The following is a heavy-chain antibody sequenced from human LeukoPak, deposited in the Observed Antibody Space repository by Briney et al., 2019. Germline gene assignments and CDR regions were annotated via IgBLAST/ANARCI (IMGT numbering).Heavy chain of an antibody. CDR1: GFTFSSYG. J-gene: IGHJ6*02. D-gene: IGHD6-13*01. V-gene: IGHV3-30*18. CDR3: AKDLGSSWYGNYYYYYGMDV. Sequence: GGSLRLSCAASGFTFSSYGMHWVRQAPGKGLEWVAVISYDGSNKYYADSVKGRFTISRDNSKNTLYLQMNSLGAEDTAVYYCAKDLGSSWYGNYYYYYGMDVWGQGTTVTVSS. CDR2: ISYDGSNK.